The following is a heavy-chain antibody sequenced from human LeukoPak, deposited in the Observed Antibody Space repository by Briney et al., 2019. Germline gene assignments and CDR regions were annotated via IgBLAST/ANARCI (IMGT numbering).Heavy chain of an antibody. V-gene: IGHV4-59*12. J-gene: IGHJ4*02. D-gene: IGHD6-13*01. CDR1: GGSFSSYY. CDR2: IYYSGST. CDR3: VRDIAAAGGFDY. Sequence: PSETLSLTCSVSGGSFSSYYWSWIRQPPGKGLEWIAYIYYSGSTNYNPSLKSRVTISVDTSKNQFSLKLSSVTAADTAVYYCVRDIAAAGGFDYWGQGTLVTVSS.